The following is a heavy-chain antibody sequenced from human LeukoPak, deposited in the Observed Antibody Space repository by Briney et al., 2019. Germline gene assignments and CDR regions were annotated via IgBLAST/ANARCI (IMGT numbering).Heavy chain of an antibody. V-gene: IGHV3-23*01. CDR2: ISGSGGST. D-gene: IGHD6-13*01. Sequence: PGGSLRLSCAASGFTFSSYAMSWVRQAPGKGLEWVSAISGSGGSTYYADSVKGRFTISRDNSKNTPYLQMNSLRAEVTAVYYCAKDPKLYSSSWIDYWGQGTLVTVSS. CDR1: GFTFSSYA. J-gene: IGHJ4*02. CDR3: AKDPKLYSSSWIDY.